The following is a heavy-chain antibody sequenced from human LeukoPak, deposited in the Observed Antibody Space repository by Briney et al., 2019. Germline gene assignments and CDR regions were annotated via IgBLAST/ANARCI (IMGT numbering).Heavy chain of an antibody. Sequence: SETLSLTCTVSGYSISSGYYWGWIRQPPGKGLEWIGSIYHSGSTYYNPSLKSRVTISVDTSKNQFSLKLSSVTAADTAVYHCARDLPVGYWGQGTLVTVSS. V-gene: IGHV4-38-2*02. CDR2: IYHSGST. CDR1: GYSISSGYY. CDR3: ARDLPVGY. J-gene: IGHJ4*02.